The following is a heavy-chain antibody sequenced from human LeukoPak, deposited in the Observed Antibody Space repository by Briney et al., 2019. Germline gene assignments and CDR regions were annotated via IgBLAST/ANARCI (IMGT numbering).Heavy chain of an antibody. CDR3: AKGFGNSWDTSDY. V-gene: IGHV3-53*01. CDR2: IYSGGST. CDR1: GFTVSSNY. D-gene: IGHD6-13*01. Sequence: GGSLRLSCAASGFTVSSNYMSWVRQAPGKGLEWVSVIYSGGSTYYADSVEGRFTISRDNSKNTLYLQMNSLRAEDTAVYYCAKGFGNSWDTSDYWGQGTLVTVSS. J-gene: IGHJ4*02.